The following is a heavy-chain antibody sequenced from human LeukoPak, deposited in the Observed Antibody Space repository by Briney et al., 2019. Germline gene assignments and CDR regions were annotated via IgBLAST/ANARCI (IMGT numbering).Heavy chain of an antibody. CDR3: SRAYSTGWLGINDY. CDR2: IRNKANGGTA. CDR1: GFTFRSYA. Sequence: GGSLRLSCAASGFTFRSYAMTWVRQAPGKGLEWVGFIRNKANGGTADYAASVKGRFTISRDDSKTIAYLQMNSLKTEDTAVYFCSRAYSTGWLGINDYWGQGTLVTVSS. V-gene: IGHV3-49*04. D-gene: IGHD6-19*01. J-gene: IGHJ4*02.